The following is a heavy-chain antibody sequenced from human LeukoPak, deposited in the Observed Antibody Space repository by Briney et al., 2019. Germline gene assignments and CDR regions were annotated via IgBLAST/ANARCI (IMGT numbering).Heavy chain of an antibody. CDR2: IYYSGST. Sequence: SETLSLTCTVSGYSISTGYYWSWIRQPPGKGLERIGYIYYSGSTNYNPSLKSRVTISVDTSKNQFSLKLSSVTAADTAVYYCARGGGEFDYWGQGTLVTVSS. CDR1: GYSISTGYY. D-gene: IGHD2-15*01. V-gene: IGHV4-61*01. CDR3: ARGGGEFDY. J-gene: IGHJ4*02.